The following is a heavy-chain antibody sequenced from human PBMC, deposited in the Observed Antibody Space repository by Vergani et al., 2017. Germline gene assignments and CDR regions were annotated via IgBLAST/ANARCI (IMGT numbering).Heavy chain of an antibody. Sequence: AQLTESGPGLVKPSETLSLNRLVSGDSITSNYWCWIRQPPGKGLEWIGYIDHFWDTKYNPSLKSRVTISVDTSKTQFSLRLHSVTAAVTAMYFCVLSRYSDYVFGFWGQGTLVTVSS. D-gene: IGHD4-11*01. J-gene: IGHJ4*02. V-gene: IGHV4-59*01. CDR2: IDHFWDT. CDR3: VLSRYSDYVFGF. CDR1: GDSITSNY.